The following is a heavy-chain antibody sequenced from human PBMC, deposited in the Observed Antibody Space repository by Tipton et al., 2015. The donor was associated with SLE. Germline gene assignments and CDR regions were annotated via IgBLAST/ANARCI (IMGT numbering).Heavy chain of an antibody. D-gene: IGHD4-11*01. CDR3: ARVPHYSNYEYFQH. J-gene: IGHJ1*01. V-gene: IGHV3-7*01. Sequence: GSLRLSCAASGFTFSSYWMSWVRQAPGKGLEWVANIKQDGSEKYYVDSVKGRFTISRDNAKNSLYLQMNSLRAEDTAVYYCARVPHYSNYEYFQHWGQGPLVTVSS. CDR1: GFTFSSYW. CDR2: IKQDGSEK.